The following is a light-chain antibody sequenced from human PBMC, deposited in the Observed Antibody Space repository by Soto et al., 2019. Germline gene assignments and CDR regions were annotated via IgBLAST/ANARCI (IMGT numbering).Light chain of an antibody. CDR2: DAS. CDR1: QSVSNN. CDR3: QQRSNWPWT. J-gene: IGKJ1*01. Sequence: SGLTKTTDTLSLSPGERVTLSCRASQSVSNNLVWYQQKPGQAPRLLIYDASNRATGIPARFSGSGSGTDFTLTISSLEPEDFAVYYCQQRSNWPWTFGQGSKVDIK. V-gene: IGKV3-11*01.